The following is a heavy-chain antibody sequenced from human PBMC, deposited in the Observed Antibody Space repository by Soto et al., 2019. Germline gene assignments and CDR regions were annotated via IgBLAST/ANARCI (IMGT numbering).Heavy chain of an antibody. J-gene: IGHJ4*02. Sequence: QVQLQESGPGLVKPSETLSLTCTVSGGSVSSGNYYWSWIRQPPGKGLEWIGYFYYTGSTNYNPSLKSRVTISVDSSKNQFSLRLSSLTAADTAVYYCARSMHYSDGSNYSPFDYWCQGTLVTVSS. V-gene: IGHV4-61*01. CDR1: GGSVSSGNYY. CDR3: ARSMHYSDGSNYSPFDY. CDR2: FYYTGST. D-gene: IGHD3-22*01.